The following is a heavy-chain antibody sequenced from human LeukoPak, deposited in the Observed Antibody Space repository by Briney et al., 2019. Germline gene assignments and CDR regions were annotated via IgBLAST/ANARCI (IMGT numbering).Heavy chain of an antibody. V-gene: IGHV3-7*03. CDR1: GFTFSSNW. CDR2: INPDGSVK. D-gene: IGHD5-24*01. J-gene: IGHJ4*02. CDR3: AKAGSRKMATILTGFDY. Sequence: GGSLRLSCAASGFTFSSNWMSWVRQAPGKGLEWVARINPDGSVKHHVDSVKGRFTISRDNSKNTLYLQMNSLRAEDTAVYYCAKAGSRKMATILTGFDYWGQGTLVTVSS.